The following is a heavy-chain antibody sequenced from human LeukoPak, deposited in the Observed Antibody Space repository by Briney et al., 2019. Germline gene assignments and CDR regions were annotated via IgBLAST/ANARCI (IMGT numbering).Heavy chain of an antibody. CDR2: ISYDGSNK. D-gene: IGHD3-10*01. V-gene: IGHV3-30*03. CDR3: ARGQYGSGSSLFDY. CDR1: GFTFSSYS. J-gene: IGHJ4*02. Sequence: GGSLRLSCAASGFTFSSYSMNWVRQAPGKGLEWVAVISYDGSNKYYADSVKGRFTISRDNSKNTLYLQMNSLRAEDTAVYYCARGQYGSGSSLFDYWGQGTLVTVSS.